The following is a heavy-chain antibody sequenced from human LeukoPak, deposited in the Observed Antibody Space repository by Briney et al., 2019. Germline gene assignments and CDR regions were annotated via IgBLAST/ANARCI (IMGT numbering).Heavy chain of an antibody. CDR1: GYTFTTFG. D-gene: IGHD1-26*01. J-gene: IGHJ5*02. V-gene: IGHV1-18*01. CDR2: ISGNNDDT. Sequence: GASAKVSCKASGYTFTTFGISWVRQAPGQGLEWMGWISGNNDDTNYAQNLQGRVTMTTDTSTKTAYMEVRSLGSDDTAVYCCARGRIVGANNWFDPWGQGTLVTVSS. CDR3: ARGRIVGANNWFDP.